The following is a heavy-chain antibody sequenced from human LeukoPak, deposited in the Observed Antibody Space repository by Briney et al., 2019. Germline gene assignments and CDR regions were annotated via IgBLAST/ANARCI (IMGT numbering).Heavy chain of an antibody. Sequence: GESPKISCKGSGYSFNAYYIAWVRQMPGKDLEWMGAIYPGDSDTTYSPSLQGQVTISADKSATTAYLQWNSPKASDTAIYYCARLMTLVRGGLKRLPRSCGMDVWGQGTTVTVS. V-gene: IGHV5-51*01. D-gene: IGHD3-10*01. CDR1: GYSFNAYY. J-gene: IGHJ6*02. CDR3: ARLMTLVRGGLKRLPRSCGMDV. CDR2: IYPGDSDT.